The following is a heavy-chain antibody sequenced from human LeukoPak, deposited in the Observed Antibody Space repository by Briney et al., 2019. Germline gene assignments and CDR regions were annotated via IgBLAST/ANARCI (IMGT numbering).Heavy chain of an antibody. V-gene: IGHV3-49*04. D-gene: IGHD6-13*01. CDR2: IRSKAYGGTT. CDR1: GFTFGDYA. CDR3: TIRPSSSWYFGAFDI. J-gene: IGHJ3*02. Sequence: GGSLRLSCTASGFTFGDYAMSWVRQAPGKGLEWVGFIRSKAYGGTTEYAASVKGRFTISRDDSKSIAYLQMNSLKTEDTAVYYCTIRPSSSWYFGAFDIWGQGTMVTVSS.